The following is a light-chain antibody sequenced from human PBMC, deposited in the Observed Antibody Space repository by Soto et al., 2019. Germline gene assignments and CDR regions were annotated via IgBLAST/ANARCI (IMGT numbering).Light chain of an antibody. V-gene: IGLV1-51*02. Sequence: QSVLTQPPSVSAAPGQTVTISCSGSSSNIGNNYVSWYQHLPGTAPKLLIYKNNERPSGIPDRFSGSKSGTSATLGITGLQTGDEADYYCGTWDSSLSAAGVFGGGTQLTVL. CDR3: GTWDSSLSAAGV. CDR1: SSNIGNNY. J-gene: IGLJ2*01. CDR2: KNN.